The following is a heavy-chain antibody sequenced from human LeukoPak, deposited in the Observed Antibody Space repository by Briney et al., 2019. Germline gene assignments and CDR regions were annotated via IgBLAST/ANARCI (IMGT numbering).Heavy chain of an antibody. CDR3: AKRGGYETMAAFDY. J-gene: IGHJ4*02. V-gene: IGHV3-23*01. CDR1: GLTFNSYA. Sequence: PGGSLRLSCAASGLTFNSYAMSWVRQAPGKGLEWVSAISPGGSDTYYADSVRGRFTISRDNSKNTLYLQMSSLRAEDSAVYYCAKRGGYETMAAFDYWGQGTLVTVSS. CDR2: ISPGGSDT. D-gene: IGHD3-10*01.